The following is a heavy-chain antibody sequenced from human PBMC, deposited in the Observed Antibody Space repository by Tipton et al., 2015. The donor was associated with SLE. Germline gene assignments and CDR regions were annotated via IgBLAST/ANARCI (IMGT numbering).Heavy chain of an antibody. CDR1: GGSISSHY. J-gene: IGHJ6*03. Sequence: TLSLTCTVSGGSISSHYWSWIRQPPGKTLEWIGYIYSGGSTYYNPSLKSRVTISVGTSTNQLSLRLTSVTAADTAVYYCTRQRGTAYYYYHMDVWGKGTTVTVSS. D-gene: IGHD3-16*01. CDR3: TRQRGTAYYYYHMDV. V-gene: IGHV4-59*08. CDR2: IYSGGST.